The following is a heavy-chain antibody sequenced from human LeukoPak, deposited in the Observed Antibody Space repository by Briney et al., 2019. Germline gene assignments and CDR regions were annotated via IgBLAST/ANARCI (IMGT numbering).Heavy chain of an antibody. CDR3: ARDPHIVVVTAILNYYGMDV. CDR1: EFTFSSYG. J-gene: IGHJ6*02. Sequence: PGGSLRLSCAASEFTFSSYGMHWVRQAPGKGLEWVAVIWYDGSNKYYADSVKGRFTISRDNSKNTLYLQMNSLRAEDTAVYYCARDPHIVVVTAILNYYGMDVWGQGTTVTVSS. D-gene: IGHD2-21*02. V-gene: IGHV3-33*01. CDR2: IWYDGSNK.